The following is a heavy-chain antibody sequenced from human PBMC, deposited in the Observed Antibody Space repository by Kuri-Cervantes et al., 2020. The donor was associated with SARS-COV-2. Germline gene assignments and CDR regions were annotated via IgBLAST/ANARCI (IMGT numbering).Heavy chain of an antibody. J-gene: IGHJ3*02. V-gene: IGHV1-69*05. CDR3: ARGYGDQPYEYDAFDI. CDR1: GGTFSSYA. D-gene: IGHD4-17*01. CDR2: IIPIFGTA. Sequence: SVKVSCKASGGTFSSYAISWVRQAPGQGLEWMGGIIPIFGTANYAQKFQGRVTITTDESTSTAYVELSSLRSEDTAVYYCARGYGDQPYEYDAFDIWGQGTMVTVSS.